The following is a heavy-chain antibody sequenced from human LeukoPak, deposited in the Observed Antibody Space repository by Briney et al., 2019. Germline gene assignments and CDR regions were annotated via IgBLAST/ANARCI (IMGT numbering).Heavy chain of an antibody. J-gene: IGHJ6*02. D-gene: IGHD2-2*01. CDR2: ISSSSSYI. Sequence: GGSLRLSCAASGFTFSSYSMNWVRQAPGKGLEWVSSISSSSSYIYYADSVKGRFTISRDNAKNSLYLQMNSLRAEDTAVYYCARDFSYCSSTSCYDGMDVWGQGTTVAVSS. CDR3: ARDFSYCSSTSCYDGMDV. CDR1: GFTFSSYS. V-gene: IGHV3-21*01.